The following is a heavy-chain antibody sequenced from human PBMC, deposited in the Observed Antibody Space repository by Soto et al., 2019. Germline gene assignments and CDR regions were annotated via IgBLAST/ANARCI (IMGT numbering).Heavy chain of an antibody. CDR1: GFTFSSYG. CDR2: ISYDGSNK. J-gene: IGHJ4*02. Sequence: QVQLVESGGCVVQPGRSLRLSCAASGFTFSSYGMHWVRQAPGKGMEWVAVISYDGSNKYYADSVKGRFTISRDNSKNTLYLQRNSLSAEDTAVYYCAKDVDTAMVPVADYLGQGTMGTGSS. D-gene: IGHD5-18*01. CDR3: AKDVDTAMVPVADY. V-gene: IGHV3-30*18.